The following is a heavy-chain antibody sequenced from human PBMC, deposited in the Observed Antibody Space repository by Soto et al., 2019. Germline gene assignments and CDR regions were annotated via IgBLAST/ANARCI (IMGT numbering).Heavy chain of an antibody. J-gene: IGHJ4*02. CDR1: GGSISSGGYY. D-gene: IGHD3-22*01. CDR2: IYYSGST. CDR3: ARATGVGYYYDSSGYYGY. Sequence: PSETLSLTCTVSGGSISSGGYYWSWIRQHPGKGLEWIGYIYYSGSTYYNPSLKSRVTISVDTSKNQFSLKLSSVTAADTAVYYCARATGVGYYYDSSGYYGYWGQGTLVTVSS. V-gene: IGHV4-31*03.